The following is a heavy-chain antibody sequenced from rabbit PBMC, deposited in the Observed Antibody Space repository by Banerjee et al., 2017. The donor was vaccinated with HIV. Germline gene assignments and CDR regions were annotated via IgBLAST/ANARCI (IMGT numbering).Heavy chain of an antibody. Sequence: QSLEESGGDLVKPGASLTLTCTASGFSFSDSYYMCWVRQAPGKGLEWIACIYAGSSANTYYATWAKGRFTISRTSSTTVTLQMTSLTAADTASYFCARDLAGVIGWNFHLWGPGTLVTVS. V-gene: IGHV1S40*01. J-gene: IGHJ4*01. D-gene: IGHD4-1*01. CDR3: ARDLAGVIGWNFHL. CDR1: GFSFSDSYY. CDR2: IYAGSSANT.